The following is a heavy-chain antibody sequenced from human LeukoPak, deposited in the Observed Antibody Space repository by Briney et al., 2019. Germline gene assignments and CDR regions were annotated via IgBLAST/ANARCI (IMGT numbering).Heavy chain of an antibody. CDR1: GGSFSGYY. CDR2: INHSGST. V-gene: IGHV4-34*01. D-gene: IGHD6-19*01. J-gene: IGHJ3*02. Sequence: SETLSLTCAVYGGSFSGYYWSWIRQPPGKGLEWIGEINHSGSTNYNPSLKSRVTISVDTSKNQFSLKLSSVTAADTAMYYCARVGVPGSLAGYSSGWYRDDAFDIWGQGTMVTVSS. CDR3: ARVGVPGSLAGYSSGWYRDDAFDI.